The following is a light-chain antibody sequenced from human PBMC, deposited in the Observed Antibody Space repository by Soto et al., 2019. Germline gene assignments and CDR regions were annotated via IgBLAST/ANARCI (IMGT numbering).Light chain of an antibody. J-gene: IGKJ5*01. CDR1: QSVSNN. Sequence: EIVMTQSPATLSVSPGERATLSCRASQSVSNNFAWYQQKPGQAPRLLVYYASTRATGIPARFSGSGSGTEFTLTISSLQSEDFALYYCQQYNNWPPITFGQGTRLEIK. CDR2: YAS. CDR3: QQYNNWPPIT. V-gene: IGKV3-15*01.